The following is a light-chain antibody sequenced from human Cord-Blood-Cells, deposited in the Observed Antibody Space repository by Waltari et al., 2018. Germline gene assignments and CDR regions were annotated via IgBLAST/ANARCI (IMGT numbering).Light chain of an antibody. Sequence: EIVLTQSPATLSLSPGERATLSCRASQGVSSYLAWYQQKPGQAPRLLIYDASNRATGIPARFSGSGPETDFTLTISSLEPEDFAVYYCQQRSNWHTFGGGTKVEIK. CDR1: QGVSSY. V-gene: IGKV3D-11*01. CDR2: DAS. J-gene: IGKJ4*01. CDR3: QQRSNWHT.